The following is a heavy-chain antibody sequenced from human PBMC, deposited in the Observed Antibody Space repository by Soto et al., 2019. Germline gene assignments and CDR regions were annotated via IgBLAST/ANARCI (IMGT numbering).Heavy chain of an antibody. D-gene: IGHD6-13*01. Sequence: VGSLRLSCAASGFTFRSFTMNWVRQAPGKGLEWVSTISSNSAYIYYTDALRGRFTISRDNAKNSLHLQMNSLRAEDTAVYYCTKDASRDSSARGWFDPWGPGTLVTVSS. CDR1: GFTFRSFT. V-gene: IGHV3-21*01. J-gene: IGHJ5*02. CDR2: ISSNSAYI. CDR3: TKDASRDSSARGWFDP.